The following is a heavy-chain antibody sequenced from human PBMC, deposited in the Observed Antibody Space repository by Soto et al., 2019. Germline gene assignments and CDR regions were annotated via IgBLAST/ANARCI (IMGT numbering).Heavy chain of an antibody. CDR3: AKESLGRGADY. CDR2: ISGGGGNT. CDR1: GFTFSNYA. Sequence: EVQLLESGGGLVQPGGSLRLSCAASGFTFSNYAMSWVRQTPGKGLEWVSTISGGGGNTYYPDSVKGRFTISRDNSTDTVYLQMNSLRAEDTAIYYCAKESLGRGADYWGQGALVTVPS. V-gene: IGHV3-23*01. J-gene: IGHJ4*02.